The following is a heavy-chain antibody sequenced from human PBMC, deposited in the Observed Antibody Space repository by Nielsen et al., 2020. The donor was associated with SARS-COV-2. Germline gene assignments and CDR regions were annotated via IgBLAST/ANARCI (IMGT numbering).Heavy chain of an antibody. CDR1: GFTFSSYA. CDR3: ARDYGSGSYSLYYYYYGMDV. Sequence: GESLKISCAASGFTFSSYAMHWVRQAPGKGLEWVAVISYDGSNKYYADSVKGRFTISRDNSKNTLYLQMNSLRAEDTAVYYCARDYGSGSYSLYYYYYGMDVWGQGTTVTVSS. D-gene: IGHD3-10*01. J-gene: IGHJ6*02. CDR2: ISYDGSNK. V-gene: IGHV3-30*04.